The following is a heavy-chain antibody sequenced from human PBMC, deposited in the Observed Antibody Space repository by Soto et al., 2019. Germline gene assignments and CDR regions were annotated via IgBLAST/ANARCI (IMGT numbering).Heavy chain of an antibody. D-gene: IGHD6-13*01. CDR2: IFYSGST. V-gene: IGHV4-39*01. J-gene: IGHJ6*02. CDR1: GDSVSSSYYY. Sequence: QVQLQESGPGLVKPSEALSLTCTVSGDSVSSSYYYWGWIRQPPGKGLEWIGSIFYSGSTDYNPSLQSRVTISVDTSKNQFSLKLSSVTAADTAVYYCARRGSSRQIYHYGMDVWGLGTTVTVSS. CDR3: ARRGSSRQIYHYGMDV.